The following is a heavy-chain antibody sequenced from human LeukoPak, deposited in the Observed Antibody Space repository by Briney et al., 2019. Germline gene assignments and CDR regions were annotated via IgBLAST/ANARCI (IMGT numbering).Heavy chain of an antibody. CDR2: ISGSGGGT. V-gene: IGHV3-23*01. Sequence: GGSLRLSCSASGFTFSSFGMSWVRQAPGKGLEWVSSISGSGGGTYYADSVKGRFTISRDNSKNTLDLQMNSLRAEDTAVYYCAKSGYNRFDYWGQGTLVTVSS. J-gene: IGHJ4*02. D-gene: IGHD5-24*01. CDR3: AKSGYNRFDY. CDR1: GFTFSSFG.